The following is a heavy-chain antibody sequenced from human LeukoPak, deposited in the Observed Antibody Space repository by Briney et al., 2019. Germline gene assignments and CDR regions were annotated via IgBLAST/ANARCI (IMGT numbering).Heavy chain of an antibody. CDR1: GFTVSSNY. CDR3: AGGYYDFWSGYYSGAFDI. V-gene: IGHV3-66*02. CDR2: IYSGGST. Sequence: PGGSLRLSCAASGFTVSSNYMSWVRQAPGKGLEWVSVIYSGGSTYYADSVKGRFTISRDNSKNTLYLQMNSLRAEDTAVYYCAGGYYDFWSGYYSGAFDIWGQGTMVTVSS. J-gene: IGHJ3*02. D-gene: IGHD3-3*01.